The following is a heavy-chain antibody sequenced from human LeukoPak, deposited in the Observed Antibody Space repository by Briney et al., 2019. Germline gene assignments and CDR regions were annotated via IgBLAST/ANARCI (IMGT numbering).Heavy chain of an antibody. CDR1: GFTFSSYA. CDR2: IYSGGST. Sequence: GGSLRLSWAASGFTFSSYAMSWGRQAPGKGLGWVSVIYSGGSTYYADSVKGRFTISRDNSKNTLYLQMNSLRAEDTAVYYCARVKNYFPSWFDPWGQGTLVTVSS. V-gene: IGHV3-66*02. J-gene: IGHJ5*02. D-gene: IGHD2/OR15-2a*01. CDR3: ARVKNYFPSWFDP.